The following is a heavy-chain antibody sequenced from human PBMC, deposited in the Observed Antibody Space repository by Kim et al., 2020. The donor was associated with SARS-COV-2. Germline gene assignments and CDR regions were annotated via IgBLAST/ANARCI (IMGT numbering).Heavy chain of an antibody. V-gene: IGHV3-30-3*01. CDR1: GFTFSSYA. D-gene: IGHD2-2*01. J-gene: IGHJ3*02. Sequence: GGSLRLSCAASGFTFSSYAMHWVRQALGKGLEWVAVISYDGSNKYYADSVKGRFTISRDNSKNTLYLQMNSLRAEDTAVYYCAREAGSPIVPAAMFPVVVIADEGGDAFDIWGQGTMVTVSS. CDR3: AREAGSPIVPAAMFPVVVIADEGGDAFDI. CDR2: ISYDGSNK.